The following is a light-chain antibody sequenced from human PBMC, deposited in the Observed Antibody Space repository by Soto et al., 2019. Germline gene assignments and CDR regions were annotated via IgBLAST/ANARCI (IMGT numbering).Light chain of an antibody. CDR1: YSNIGSNT. Sequence: QSVLTQLPSVSATPGQMVTIYCSGTYSNIGSNTVAWYQRLPGAAPKLLIYSNDERPSGVPDRFSGSKSGSSASLAISGLQSEDEADYYCAAWDDSLNSPRMLFGGGTKVTVL. CDR3: AAWDDSLNSPRML. V-gene: IGLV1-44*01. J-gene: IGLJ2*01. CDR2: SND.